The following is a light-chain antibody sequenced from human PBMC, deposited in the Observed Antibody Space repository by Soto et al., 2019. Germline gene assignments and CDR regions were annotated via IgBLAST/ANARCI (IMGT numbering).Light chain of an antibody. V-gene: IGKV3-20*01. CDR3: QQYGTSPRA. Sequence: EIVLTQSPATLYLSPGDRATLSCRASQTIRSNFLAWYQQKPGQAPSLLIYGASSRAPDIPDRFSGSGSGTDSTLTISRLEPEDFAVYYCQQYGTSPRAFGQGTKVDIK. CDR2: GAS. J-gene: IGKJ1*01. CDR1: QTIRSNF.